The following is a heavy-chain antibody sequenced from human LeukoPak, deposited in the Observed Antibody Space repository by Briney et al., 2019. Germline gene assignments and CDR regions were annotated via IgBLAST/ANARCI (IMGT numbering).Heavy chain of an antibody. D-gene: IGHD5-12*01. J-gene: IGHJ5*02. Sequence: SETLSLTCTVSGGSISSYYWSWIRQPPGKGLEWIGYIYYSGSTNYNPSLKSRVTISVDTSKNQFSLKLSSVTAADTAVYYCARKYSGYEYNWFDPWGQGTLVTVSS. CDR1: GGSISSYY. CDR2: IYYSGST. CDR3: ARKYSGYEYNWFDP. V-gene: IGHV4-59*01.